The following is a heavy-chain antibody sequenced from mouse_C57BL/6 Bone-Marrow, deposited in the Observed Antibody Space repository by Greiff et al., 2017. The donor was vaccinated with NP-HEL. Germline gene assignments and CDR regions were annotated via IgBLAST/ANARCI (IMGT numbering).Heavy chain of an antibody. V-gene: IGHV10-3*01. CDR2: IRSKSSNYAT. Sequence: DVMLVESGGGLVQPKGSLKLSCAASGFTFNTYAMHWVRQAPGKGLEWVARIRSKSSNYATYYADSVKDRFTISRDDSQSMLYLQMKNLKTEDTAMYYCVRDLDSSGYGGLFAYWGQGTLVTVSA. CDR1: GFTFNTYA. CDR3: VRDLDSSGYGGLFAY. D-gene: IGHD3-2*02. J-gene: IGHJ3*01.